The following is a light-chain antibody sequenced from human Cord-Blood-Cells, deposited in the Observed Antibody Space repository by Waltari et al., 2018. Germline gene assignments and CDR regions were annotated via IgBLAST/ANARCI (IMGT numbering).Light chain of an antibody. J-gene: IGLJ2*01. CDR3: QSYDSSNVV. Sequence: NFMLTQPHPVSESPGKTVTISCPRSSGSIASNYVQWYQQRPGSSPTTVIYEDNQRPSGVPDRFSGSIDSSSNSASLTISGLKTEDEADYYCQSYDSSNVVFGGGTKLTVL. V-gene: IGLV6-57*01. CDR2: EDN. CDR1: SGSIASNY.